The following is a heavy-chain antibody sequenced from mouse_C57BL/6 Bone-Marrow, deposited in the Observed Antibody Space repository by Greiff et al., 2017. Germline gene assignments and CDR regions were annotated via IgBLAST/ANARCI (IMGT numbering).Heavy chain of an antibody. J-gene: IGHJ3*01. CDR3: AMRGIGSNSAWFAY. D-gene: IGHD2-5*01. CDR1: GYTFTSYW. CDR2: IDPSDSYT. V-gene: IGHV1-50*01. Sequence: QVQLQQPGAELVKPGASVKLSCKASGYTFTSYWMQWVKQRPGQGLEWIGEIDPSDSYTNYNQKFKGKATLTVDTSSSTAYMQLSSLTSEDSAVYYCAMRGIGSNSAWFAYWGQGTLVTVSA.